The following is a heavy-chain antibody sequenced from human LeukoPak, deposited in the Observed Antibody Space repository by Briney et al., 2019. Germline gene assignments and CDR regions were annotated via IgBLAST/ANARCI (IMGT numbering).Heavy chain of an antibody. D-gene: IGHD3-22*01. CDR1: GFTFNNDW. J-gene: IGHJ4*02. CDR2: ISGDGTTT. V-gene: IGHV3-74*01. CDR3: AGTWLFDY. Sequence: PGGSLGLSCAVSGFTFNNDWMHWVRQAPGKGLLWVSRISGDGTTTSYADSVKGRFTISRDNAKNTLYLQMDSLRAEDTAVYYCAGTWLFDYWGQGTLVTVSS.